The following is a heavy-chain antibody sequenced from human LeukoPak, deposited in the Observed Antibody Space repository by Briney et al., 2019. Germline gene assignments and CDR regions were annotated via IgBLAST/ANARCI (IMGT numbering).Heavy chain of an antibody. Sequence: GRSPRLSCAASGFTFSSYGMHWVRQAPGKGLEWVAVISYDGSNKYYADSVKGRFTISRDNSKNTLYLQMNSLRAEDTAVYYCAKARSGGYNWFDPWGQGTLVTVSS. D-gene: IGHD3-3*01. V-gene: IGHV3-30*18. CDR1: GFTFSSYG. CDR3: AKARSGGYNWFDP. J-gene: IGHJ5*02. CDR2: ISYDGSNK.